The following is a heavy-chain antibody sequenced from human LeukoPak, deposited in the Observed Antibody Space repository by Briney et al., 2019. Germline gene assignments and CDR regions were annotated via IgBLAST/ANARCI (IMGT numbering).Heavy chain of an antibody. J-gene: IGHJ4*02. CDR3: AKATVVAATFTVNFDY. V-gene: IGHV4-39*07. D-gene: IGHD2-15*01. CDR1: GGSISSSSYY. Sequence: PSETLSLTCTVSGGSISSSSYYWGWIRQPPGRGLEWIGSIYYSGSTYYNPSLKSRVTISVDTSKNQFSLKLSSVTAADTAVYYCAKATVVAATFTVNFDYWGQGTLVTVSS. CDR2: IYYSGST.